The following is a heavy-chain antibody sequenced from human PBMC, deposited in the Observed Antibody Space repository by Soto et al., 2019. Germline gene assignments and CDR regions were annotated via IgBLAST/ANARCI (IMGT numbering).Heavy chain of an antibody. V-gene: IGHV2-5*02. CDR2: IYWDGDR. CDR1: GFSLSTGGMG. CDR3: VHSRCGGDCLQSYSSHYYYGMDT. J-gene: IGHJ6*02. D-gene: IGHD2-21*02. Sequence: QITLKESGPTLVKPTQTLTLTCTFSGFSLSTGGMGVGWIRQPPGKALEWLALIYWDGDRRYRPSLMSRLTMAKDPAKNQVVLTMTSMDPVDTATYYCVHSRCGGDCLQSYSSHYYYGMDTWGQGTTVTVSS.